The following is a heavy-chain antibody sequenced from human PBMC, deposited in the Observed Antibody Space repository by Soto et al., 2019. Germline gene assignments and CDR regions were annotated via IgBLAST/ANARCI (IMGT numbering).Heavy chain of an antibody. J-gene: IGHJ5*02. CDR3: AKNGCGGDCYSSVAGNWFDP. CDR1: GGTFSSYA. Sequence: ASVKVSCKASGGTFSSYAISWVRQAPGQGLEWMGGIIPIFGTANYAQKFQGRVTITADESTSTAYMELSSLRADDTAVYYCAKNGCGGDCYSSVAGNWFDPWGQGTLVTVSS. D-gene: IGHD2-21*02. V-gene: IGHV1-69*13. CDR2: IIPIFGTA.